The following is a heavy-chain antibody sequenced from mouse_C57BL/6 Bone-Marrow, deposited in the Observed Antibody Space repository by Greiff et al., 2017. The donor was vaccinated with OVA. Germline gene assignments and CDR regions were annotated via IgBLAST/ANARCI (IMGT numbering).Heavy chain of an antibody. CDR2: FLPGSGSI. CDR3: ASGLQLRVTVYWSAY. J-gene: IGHJ3*01. D-gene: IGHD3-2*02. V-gene: IGHV1-9*01. CDR1: GYTFTGYW. Sequence: QVKLQQSGAELVKPGASVKLSCKASGYTFTGYWIEWVKQRPGHGLEWIGGFLPGSGSINYNEKFKGKATFTADTSSNAAYMQLSDLTTENSAIYYCASGLQLRVTVYWSAYWGQGTLVTVSA.